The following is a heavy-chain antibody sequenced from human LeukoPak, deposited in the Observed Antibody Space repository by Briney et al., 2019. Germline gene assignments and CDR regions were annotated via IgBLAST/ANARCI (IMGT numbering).Heavy chain of an antibody. CDR3: ARGYSSSWYYYYYYGMDV. CDR2: ISAYNGNT. V-gene: IGHV1-18*01. Sequence: GASVKVSCKASGYTFTSYGISWVRQAPGQGLEWMGWISAYNGNTNYAQKLQGRVTMTTDTSTSTAYMGLRSLRSDDTAVYYCARGYSSSWYYYYYYGMDVWGQGTTVTVSS. CDR1: GYTFTSYG. J-gene: IGHJ6*02. D-gene: IGHD6-13*01.